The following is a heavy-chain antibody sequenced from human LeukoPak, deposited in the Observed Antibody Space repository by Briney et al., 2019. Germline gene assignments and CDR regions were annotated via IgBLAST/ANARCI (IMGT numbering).Heavy chain of an antibody. V-gene: IGHV3-30*04. CDR2: ISYDGSNK. CDR3: ARRDGDNDRGFEY. CDR1: GFTFSSYA. Sequence: GRSLRLSCAASGFTFSSYAMHWVRQAPGKGLEWVAVISYDGSNKYYTDSVKGRFTISRDNSKNTLYLQMNSLRFDDTAVYYCARRDGDNDRGFEYWGQGTLVIVSS. J-gene: IGHJ4*02. D-gene: IGHD4-23*01.